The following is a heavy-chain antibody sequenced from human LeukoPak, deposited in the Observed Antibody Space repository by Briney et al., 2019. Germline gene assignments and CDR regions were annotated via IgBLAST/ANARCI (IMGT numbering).Heavy chain of an antibody. D-gene: IGHD6-13*01. V-gene: IGHV1-69*13. CDR2: IIPIFGTA. Sequence: SVKVSCKASGCTFSSYAISWVRQAPGQGLEWMGGIIPIFGTANYAQKFQGRVTITADESTSTAYMELSSLRSEDTAVYYCARDTALYSSSWSAANYFDYWGQGTLVTVSS. J-gene: IGHJ4*02. CDR1: GCTFSSYA. CDR3: ARDTALYSSSWSAANYFDY.